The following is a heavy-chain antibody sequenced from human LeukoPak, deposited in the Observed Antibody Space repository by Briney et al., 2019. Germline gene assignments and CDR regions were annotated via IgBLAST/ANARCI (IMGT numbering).Heavy chain of an antibody. CDR1: GFTFSSYN. Sequence: GGFLRLSCAASGFTFSSYNMNWVRQAPGKGLEWVSCISISSSYIYYADSVKGRFTISRDNAKNSLYLQMNSLRAEDTAVYYCARGSYGDYSVNYWGQGTLVTVSS. J-gene: IGHJ4*02. D-gene: IGHD4-17*01. CDR2: ISISSSYI. CDR3: ARGSYGDYSVNY. V-gene: IGHV3-21*01.